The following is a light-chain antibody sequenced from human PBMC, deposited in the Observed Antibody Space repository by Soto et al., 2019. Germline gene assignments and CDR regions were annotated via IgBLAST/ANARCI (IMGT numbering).Light chain of an antibody. CDR3: QQYFNYNT. CDR2: KAS. J-gene: IGKJ2*01. CDR1: QNINTW. Sequence: DIQMTQSPSTLSASVGDRVTITCRASQNINTWLAWYQQKPGKAPNLLIYKASSLENGVQSRFSGSGSGTEFTLTISSLQPDDFATYYCQQYFNYNTFGQGTKLEI. V-gene: IGKV1-5*03.